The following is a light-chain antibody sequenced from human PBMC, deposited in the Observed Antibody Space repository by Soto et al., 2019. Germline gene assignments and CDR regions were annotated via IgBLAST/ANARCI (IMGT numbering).Light chain of an antibody. Sequence: QSVLTQPASVSGSPGQSITISCTGKSNDVGGYNYVSWYQQHPGKAPKVMIYEVSNRPSGVSNRFSGSKSGDTASLTISGLQAEDEAHYYCSSYTSTNTWVFGGGTKLTVL. CDR1: SNDVGGYNY. J-gene: IGLJ3*02. CDR3: SSYTSTNTWV. V-gene: IGLV2-14*01. CDR2: EVS.